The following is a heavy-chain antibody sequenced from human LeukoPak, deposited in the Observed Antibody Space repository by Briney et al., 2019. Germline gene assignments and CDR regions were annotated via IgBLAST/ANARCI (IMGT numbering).Heavy chain of an antibody. CDR2: ISSSSSYI. CDR1: GFTFSSYS. CDR3: ARDLQVGDY. J-gene: IGHJ4*02. Sequence: GGSLRLSCAASGFTFSSYSMNWVRQAPGKGLEWVSSISSSSSYIYHADSVKGRFTISRDNAKNSLYLQMNSLRAEDTAVYYCARDLQVGDYWGQGTLVTVSS. V-gene: IGHV3-21*01.